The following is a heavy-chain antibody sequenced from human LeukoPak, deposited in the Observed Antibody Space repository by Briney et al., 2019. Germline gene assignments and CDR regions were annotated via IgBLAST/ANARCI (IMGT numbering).Heavy chain of an antibody. Sequence: PGGSLRLSCAASGFTFSSYLMSWVRQAPGKGLEWVANIKQDGREKYYVDSVKGRFTISRDNAKNSLYLQMNSLRAEDTAVYYCERGGGYGDYGGYWGQGTLVTVSS. D-gene: IGHD4-17*01. CDR1: GFTFSSYL. J-gene: IGHJ4*02. V-gene: IGHV3-7*01. CDR3: ERGGGYGDYGGY. CDR2: IKQDGREK.